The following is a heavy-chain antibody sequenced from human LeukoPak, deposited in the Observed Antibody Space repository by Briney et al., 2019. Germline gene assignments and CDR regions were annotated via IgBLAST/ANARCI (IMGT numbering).Heavy chain of an antibody. Sequence: GGSLSLFCAASGFTFSSYAMSWVRQAPGKGLEWVSSVSGSGSSTYYADSVKGRFTISRDNSKNTLYLQMNSLRAEDTAVYYFAKDQRGYGRIIDYWGQGTVVTISS. CDR1: GFTFSSYA. V-gene: IGHV3-23*01. J-gene: IGHJ4*02. CDR2: VSGSGSST. CDR3: AKDQRGYGRIIDY. D-gene: IGHD3-10*01.